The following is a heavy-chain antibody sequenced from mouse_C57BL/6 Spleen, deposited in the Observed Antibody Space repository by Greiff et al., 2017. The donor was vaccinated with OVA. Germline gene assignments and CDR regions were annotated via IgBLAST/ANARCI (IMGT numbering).Heavy chain of an antibody. CDR3: ARELMVTFLYAMDY. D-gene: IGHD2-3*01. V-gene: IGHV1-72*01. CDR2: IDPNSGGT. J-gene: IGHJ4*01. CDR1: GYTFTSYW. Sequence: VQLQQSGAELVKPGASVKLSCKASGYTFTSYWMHWVKQRPGRGLEWIGRIDPNSGGTKYNEKFKSKATLTVDKPSSTAYMQLSSLTSEDSAVYYCARELMVTFLYAMDYWGQGTSVTVSS.